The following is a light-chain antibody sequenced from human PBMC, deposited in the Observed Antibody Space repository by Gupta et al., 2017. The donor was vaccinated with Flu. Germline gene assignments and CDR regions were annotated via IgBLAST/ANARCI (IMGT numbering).Light chain of an antibody. CDR2: AAS. V-gene: IGKV1-12*01. J-gene: IGKJ2*01. CDR1: QVVNSW. Sequence: DIQLTQSPSSVSVSVGDSFTITCRTSQVVNSWLAWYQQKPGKAPDLLIYAASRVQSGVPARFSGSGSGTDFTLTITSLQPEDFATYYCQKSSRFPYNFGPGTKLDIK. CDR3: QKSSRFPYN.